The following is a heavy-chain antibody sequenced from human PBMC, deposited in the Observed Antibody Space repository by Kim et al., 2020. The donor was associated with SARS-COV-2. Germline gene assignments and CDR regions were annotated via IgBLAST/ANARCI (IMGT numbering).Heavy chain of an antibody. D-gene: IGHD3-10*01. CDR2: IYHSGST. CDR3: ARDRWNYYGKFDY. V-gene: IGHV4-38-2*02. Sequence: SETLSLTCTVSGYSISSGYYWGWIRQPPGKGLEWIGSIYHSGSTYYNPSLKSRVTISVDTSKNQFSLKLSSVTAADTAVDYCARDRWNYYGKFDYCGQGTLGTVSS. J-gene: IGHJ4*02. CDR1: GYSISSGYY.